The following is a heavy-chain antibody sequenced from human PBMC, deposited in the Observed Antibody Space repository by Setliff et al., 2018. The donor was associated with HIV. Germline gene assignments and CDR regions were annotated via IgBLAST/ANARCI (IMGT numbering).Heavy chain of an antibody. CDR1: GFSFNSYG. CDR3: ARDGRGAVRGVIH. CDR2: IWYDERHK. V-gene: IGHV3-33*08. J-gene: IGHJ4*02. Sequence: PGGSLRLSCTFYGFSFNSYGMHWVRQAPGKGLEWVASIWYDERHKYYANSVKGRFTISRDNPKRTLYLQMNSLRAEDTAVYYCARDGRGAVRGVIHWGQGTLVTVSS. D-gene: IGHD3-10*01.